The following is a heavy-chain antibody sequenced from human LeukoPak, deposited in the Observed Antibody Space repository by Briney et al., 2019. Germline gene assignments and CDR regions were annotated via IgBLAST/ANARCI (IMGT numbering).Heavy chain of an antibody. J-gene: IGHJ3*02. CDR2: ISAYNGNT. CDR3: ARGGDTAMHDAFDI. CDR1: GYTFTSYG. Sequence: GASVKVSCKASGYTFTSYGISWVRQAPGQGLEWMGWISAYNGNTNYAQKFQGWVTMTRDTSISTAYMELSRLRSDDTAVYYCARGGDTAMHDAFDIWGQGTMVTVSS. V-gene: IGHV1-18*01. D-gene: IGHD5-18*01.